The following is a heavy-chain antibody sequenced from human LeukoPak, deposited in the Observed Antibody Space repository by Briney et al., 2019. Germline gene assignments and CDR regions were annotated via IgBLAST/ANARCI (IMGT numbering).Heavy chain of an antibody. CDR1: GFTFSSYA. J-gene: IGHJ4*02. D-gene: IGHD4-11*01. CDR2: INGGGVNT. CDR3: AKDLYSNYGPANY. Sequence: GGSLRLSCAASGFTFSSYAMSWVRQAPGKGLEWVSTINGGGVNTHYADSVGGRFTISRDNSKNTLFLQMNSLRDEDTAVYYCAKDLYSNYGPANYWGQGNLVTVSS. V-gene: IGHV3-23*01.